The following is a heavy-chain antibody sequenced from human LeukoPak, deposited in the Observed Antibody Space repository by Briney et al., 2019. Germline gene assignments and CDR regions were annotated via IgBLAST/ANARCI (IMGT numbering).Heavy chain of an antibody. CDR1: GGSFSGYY. Sequence: SETLSLTCAAYGGSFSGYYWSWIRQPPGKGLEWIGEINHSGSTNYNPSLKSRVTISVDTSKNQFSLKLSSVTAADTAVYYCARGWRYYYGSGSYSPFDYWGQGTLVTASS. D-gene: IGHD3-10*01. J-gene: IGHJ4*02. V-gene: IGHV4-34*01. CDR2: INHSGST. CDR3: ARGWRYYYGSGSYSPFDY.